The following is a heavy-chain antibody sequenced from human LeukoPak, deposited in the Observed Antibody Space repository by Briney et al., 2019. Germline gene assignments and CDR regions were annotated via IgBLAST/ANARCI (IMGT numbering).Heavy chain of an antibody. V-gene: IGHV3-13*01. J-gene: IGHJ5*02. CDR2: IGTAGDT. Sequence: GGSLRLSCAASGFTFSSYGMHWVRQATGKGLEWVSAIGTAGDTYYPGSVKGRFTISRENAKNSLYLQMNSQRAGDTAVYYCARGMRVVPAAKDNWFDPWGQGTLVTVSS. CDR3: ARGMRVVPAAKDNWFDP. D-gene: IGHD2-2*01. CDR1: GFTFSSYG.